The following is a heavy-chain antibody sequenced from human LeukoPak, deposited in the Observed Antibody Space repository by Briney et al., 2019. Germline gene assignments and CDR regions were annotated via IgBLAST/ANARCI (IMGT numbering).Heavy chain of an antibody. CDR2: IHPNSGGT. Sequence: ASVTVSCKASGYTFTGYYMHWVRHAPGQGPEWMGWIHPNSGGTTYAQKFQGRVTMTRDTPISTAYMELSRLRSDDTAVYYCARGSCSSTSCYAYYMDVWGKGTTVTVSS. CDR1: GYTFTGYY. V-gene: IGHV1-2*02. CDR3: ARGSCSSTSCYAYYMDV. D-gene: IGHD2-2*01. J-gene: IGHJ6*03.